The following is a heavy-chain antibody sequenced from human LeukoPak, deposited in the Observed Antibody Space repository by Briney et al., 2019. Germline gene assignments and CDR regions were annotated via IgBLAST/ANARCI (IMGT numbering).Heavy chain of an antibody. Sequence: TSETLSLTCAVYGGSFSGYYWSWIRQPPGKGLEWIGEIKHSGSTNYNPSLKSRVTISVDTSKNQFPLKLSSVTAADTAVYYCARDGYYGSGSPGYFDYWGQGTLVTVSS. CDR1: GGSFSGYY. CDR3: ARDGYYGSGSPGYFDY. V-gene: IGHV4-34*01. D-gene: IGHD3-10*01. J-gene: IGHJ4*02. CDR2: IKHSGST.